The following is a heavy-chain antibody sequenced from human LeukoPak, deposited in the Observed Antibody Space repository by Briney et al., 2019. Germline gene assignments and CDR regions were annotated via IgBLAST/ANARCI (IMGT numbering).Heavy chain of an antibody. CDR3: ARTPRSDRTDAFDI. J-gene: IGHJ3*02. D-gene: IGHD2-15*01. CDR1: GFTFSSYW. Sequence: GGSLRLSCAASGFTFSSYWMSWVRQAPGKGLEWVANIKQDGSEKYYVDSVRGRFTISRDNAKNSLYLQMNSLRAEDTAVYYCARTPRSDRTDAFDIWGQGTMVTVSS. CDR2: IKQDGSEK. V-gene: IGHV3-7*01.